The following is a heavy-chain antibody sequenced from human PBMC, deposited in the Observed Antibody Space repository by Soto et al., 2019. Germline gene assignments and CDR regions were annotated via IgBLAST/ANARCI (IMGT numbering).Heavy chain of an antibody. V-gene: IGHV1-69*12. D-gene: IGHD2-15*01. J-gene: IGHJ5*02. CDR2: IIPIYGTV. CDR1: GGTFSNYA. Sequence: QVQLVQPGAEVKKPGSSVKVSCKASGGTFSNYAIIWVRQAPGQGLEWMGGIIPIYGTVNYSEKFQGRVTITAAESTTTAYRELSSLRPEDTAIYYCAKVHCGGGSRYFFAGWFDPWGQGTLVTVSS. CDR3: AKVHCGGGSRYFFAGWFDP.